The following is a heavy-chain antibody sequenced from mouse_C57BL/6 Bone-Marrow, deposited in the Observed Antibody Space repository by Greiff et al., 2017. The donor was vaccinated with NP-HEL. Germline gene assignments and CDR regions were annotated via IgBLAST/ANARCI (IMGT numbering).Heavy chain of an antibody. Sequence: EVHLVESGGDLVKPGGSLKLSCAASGFTFSSYGMSWVRQTPDKRLEWVATISSGGSYTYYPDSVKGRFTISRDNAKNTLYLQMSSLQSEDTAMYYCARRNPYYCNPCYAMDYWGQGTSVTVSS. V-gene: IGHV5-6*01. CDR1: GFTFSSYG. J-gene: IGHJ4*01. CDR2: ISSGGSYT. D-gene: IGHD2-10*01. CDR3: ARRNPYYCNPCYAMDY.